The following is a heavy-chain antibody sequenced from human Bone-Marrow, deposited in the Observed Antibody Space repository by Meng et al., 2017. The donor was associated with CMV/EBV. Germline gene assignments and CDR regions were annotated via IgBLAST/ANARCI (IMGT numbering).Heavy chain of an antibody. CDR1: GGSISSRSYY. CDR3: ARIYLDYDFWSGYENYYGIDV. D-gene: IGHD3-3*01. Sequence: SESLSLTCTVSGGSISSRSYYWGWSRQPPGKGLEWIGSIYYSGSTYYNPSLKSRVTISVDTSKNQFSLKLSSVTAADTAVYYCARIYLDYDFWSGYENYYGIDVWGQGTTVTVSS. J-gene: IGHJ6*02. V-gene: IGHV4-39*01. CDR2: IYYSGST.